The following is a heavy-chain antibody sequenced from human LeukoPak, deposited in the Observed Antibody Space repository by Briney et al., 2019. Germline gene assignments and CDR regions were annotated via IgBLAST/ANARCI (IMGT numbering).Heavy chain of an antibody. Sequence: GGSLRLSCAASGFTFSSYAMSWVRQAPGKGLEWFSAISCSGGSTYYADSVKGRFTITRDNSKSTLYLQMNSLRAEDTAVYYCAKERYYYDSSGYEELVEYFQHWGQGTLVTVSS. D-gene: IGHD3-22*01. CDR1: GFTFSSYA. J-gene: IGHJ1*01. V-gene: IGHV3-23*01. CDR3: AKERYYYDSSGYEELVEYFQH. CDR2: ISCSGGST.